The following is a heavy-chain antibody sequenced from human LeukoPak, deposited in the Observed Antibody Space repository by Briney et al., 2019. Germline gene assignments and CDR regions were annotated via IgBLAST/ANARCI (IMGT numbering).Heavy chain of an antibody. CDR1: GFTFSSYA. V-gene: IGHV3-23*01. D-gene: IGHD2/OR15-2a*01. J-gene: IGHJ4*02. CDR3: AKWYTILLGGEAIDY. CDR2: ISGSGGST. Sequence: GGSLRLSCAASGFTFSSYAMSWVRQAPGKGLEWVSAISGSGGSTYYADSVKGRLTISRDNSKNTLYLQMNSLRAEDTAVYYCAKWYTILLGGEAIDYWGQGTLVTVSS.